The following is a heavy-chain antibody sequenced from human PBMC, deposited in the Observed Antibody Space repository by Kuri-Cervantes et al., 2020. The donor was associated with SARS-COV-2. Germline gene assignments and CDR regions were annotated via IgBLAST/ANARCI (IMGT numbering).Heavy chain of an antibody. Sequence: GGSLRLSCAASGFTFSSYSMNWVRQAPGKGLEWVSSISSSSSYIYYADSVKGRFTISRDNAKNSLYLQVNSLRAEDTAVYYCAVGGGSYFIWGQGTLVTVSS. D-gene: IGHD1-26*01. J-gene: IGHJ4*02. V-gene: IGHV3-21*01. CDR3: AVGGGSYFI. CDR2: ISSSSSYI. CDR1: GFTFSSYS.